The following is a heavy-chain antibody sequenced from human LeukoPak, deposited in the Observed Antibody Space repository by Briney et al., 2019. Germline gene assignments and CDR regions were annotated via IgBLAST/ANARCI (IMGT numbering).Heavy chain of an antibody. V-gene: IGHV4-34*01. CDR2: INHSGST. D-gene: IGHD3-3*01. CDR1: GGSFSGYY. J-gene: IGHJ4*02. CDR3: ARDLKGHDFWSGYYPD. Sequence: SETLSPTCAVYGGSFSGYYWSWLRQPPGKGLEWIGEINHSGSTNYNPSLKSRVTISVDTSKNQFSLKLSSVTAADTAVYYCARDLKGHDFWSGYYPDWGQGTLVTVSS.